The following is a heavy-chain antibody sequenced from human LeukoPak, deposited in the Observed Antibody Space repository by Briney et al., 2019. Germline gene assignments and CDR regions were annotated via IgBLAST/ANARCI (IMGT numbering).Heavy chain of an antibody. CDR2: ISGSGGSI. V-gene: IGHV3-23*01. Sequence: GGSLRLSCAASGFTFGNYAMNWVRQTPGKGLEWVSAISGSGGSIYYADSVKGRFTISRDNSKNTLYLQMNSLRAEDTAVYYCARDRSTLRTFNDYWGQGTLVTVSS. J-gene: IGHJ4*02. CDR3: ARDRSTLRTFNDY. CDR1: GFTFGNYA. D-gene: IGHD3-3*01.